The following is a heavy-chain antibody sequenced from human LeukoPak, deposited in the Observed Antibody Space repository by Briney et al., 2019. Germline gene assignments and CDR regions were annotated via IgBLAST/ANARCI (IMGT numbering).Heavy chain of an antibody. D-gene: IGHD3-3*01. V-gene: IGHV1-8*01. J-gene: IGHJ4*02. CDR1: GYTFTSYD. CDR2: MNPNSGNT. CDR3: ARRGYDFWSGYYIDDY. Sequence: GASVKVSCKASGYTFTSYDINWVRQATGQGLEWMGWMNPNSGNTGYAQKSQGRVTMTRNTSISTAYMELSSLRSEDTAVYYCARRGYDFWSGYYIDDYWGQGTLVTVSS.